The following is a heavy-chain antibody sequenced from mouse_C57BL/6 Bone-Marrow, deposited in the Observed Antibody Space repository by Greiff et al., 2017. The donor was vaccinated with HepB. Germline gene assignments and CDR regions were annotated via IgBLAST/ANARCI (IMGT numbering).Heavy chain of an antibody. D-gene: IGHD2-2*01. CDR2: IYPGDGDT. Sequence: VQLQESGPELVKPGASVKISCKASGYAFSSSWMNWVKQRPGKGLEWIGRIYPGDGDTNYNGKFKGKATLTADKSSSTAYMQLSSLTSEDSAVYFCAYYGYDYAMDYWGQGTSVTVSS. CDR1: GYAFSSSW. CDR3: AYYGYDYAMDY. V-gene: IGHV1-82*01. J-gene: IGHJ4*01.